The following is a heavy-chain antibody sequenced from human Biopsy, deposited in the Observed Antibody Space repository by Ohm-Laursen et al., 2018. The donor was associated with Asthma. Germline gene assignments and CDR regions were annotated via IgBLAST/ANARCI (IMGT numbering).Heavy chain of an antibody. V-gene: IGHV3-64D*08. J-gene: IGHJ4*02. CDR3: VKDHSAGFHYFDA. D-gene: IGHD2/OR15-2a*01. CDR2: IATDGTNR. CDR1: GFTLSSYS. Sequence: GSLRLSCAASGFTLSSYSMHWVRQAPGRGPEYVAFIATDGTNRFYADSVKGRFTVFRDNPKRTLYLHMIAVRAEDTGVYYCVKDHSAGFHYFDAWGRGARVTVSS.